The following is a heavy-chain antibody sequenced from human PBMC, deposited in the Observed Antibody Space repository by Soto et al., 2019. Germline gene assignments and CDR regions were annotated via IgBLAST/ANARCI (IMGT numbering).Heavy chain of an antibody. Sequence: QVQLQESGPGLVKPSETLSLTCTVSGASISSYYWSWIRQPPGKGLEWIGYMYYSGSANYNPSLMSRVTISVDMSKNQFSLNLNSVTAADTAVYYCAREYPVHSAYFDYWGQGILVTVSS. CDR1: GASISSYY. CDR3: AREYPVHSAYFDY. CDR2: MYYSGSA. J-gene: IGHJ4*02. D-gene: IGHD1-26*01. V-gene: IGHV4-59*01.